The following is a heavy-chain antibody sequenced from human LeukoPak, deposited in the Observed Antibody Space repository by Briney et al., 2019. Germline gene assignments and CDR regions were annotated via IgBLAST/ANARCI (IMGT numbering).Heavy chain of an antibody. V-gene: IGHV4-34*01. CDR2: INHSGST. J-gene: IGHJ6*03. CDR3: ARGVGYYYYYMDV. CDR1: GGSFSGYY. Sequence: SETLSLTCAVYGGSFSGYYWTWIRQPPGKGLEWIGEINHSGSTNYNPSLKSRVTISVDTSKNQFSLKLSSVTAADTAVYYCARGVGYYYYYMDVWGKGTTVTVSS.